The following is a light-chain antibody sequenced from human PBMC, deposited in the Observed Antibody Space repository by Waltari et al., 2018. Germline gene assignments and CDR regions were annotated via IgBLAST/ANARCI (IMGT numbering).Light chain of an antibody. CDR1: TSDVGNYDL. CDR2: EVS. Sequence: QSALTQPASVSGTPGQSITISCTGTTSDVGNYDLVHWYQQHPGKAPKLLICEVSKRPSGVSSRFSGSKSGNTASLTISGLQAEDEADYYCCSYAGRGTYVFGSGTKVTV. J-gene: IGLJ1*01. V-gene: IGLV2-23*02. CDR3: CSYAGRGTYV.